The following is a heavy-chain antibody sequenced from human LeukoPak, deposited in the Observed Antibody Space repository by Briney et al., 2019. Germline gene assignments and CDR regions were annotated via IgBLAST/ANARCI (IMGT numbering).Heavy chain of an antibody. V-gene: IGHV3-72*01. CDR3: ARSYCSSTNCYGLDYFDY. Sequence: GGSLRLSCATSGFTLSDHYIDWVRQAPGKGLEWVGRIRNKANSYATEYAASVKGRFTIPRDDSQNSLYLQMNSLKTEDTAVYYCARSYCSSTNCYGLDYFDYWGQGTLVTVSS. CDR1: GFTLSDHY. J-gene: IGHJ4*02. D-gene: IGHD2-2*01. CDR2: IRNKANSYAT.